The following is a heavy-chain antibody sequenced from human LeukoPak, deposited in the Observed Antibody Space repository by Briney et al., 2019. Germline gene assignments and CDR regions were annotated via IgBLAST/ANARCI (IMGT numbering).Heavy chain of an antibody. CDR1: GGSVSSGSYY. CDR2: IYYSGST. J-gene: IGHJ4*02. CDR3: ARVHTTVTTYYFDY. Sequence: SETLSLTCTVSGGSVSSGSYYWSWIRQPPGKGLEWIGYIYYSGSTNYNPSLKSRVTISVDTSKNQFSLKLSSVTAADTAVYYCARVHTTVTTYYFDYWGQGTLVAVSS. V-gene: IGHV4-61*01. D-gene: IGHD4-17*01.